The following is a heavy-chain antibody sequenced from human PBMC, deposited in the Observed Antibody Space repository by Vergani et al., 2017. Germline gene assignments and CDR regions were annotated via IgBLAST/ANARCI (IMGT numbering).Heavy chain of an antibody. V-gene: IGHV3-11*05. CDR1: GFTFSDYY. D-gene: IGHD1-26*01. Sequence: QVQLVESGGGLVKPGGSLRLSCAASGFTFSDYYMSWIRQAPGKGLEWVSYISSSSSYTNYADSVKGRFTISRDNAKNSLYLQMNSLRAEDTAVYYCARARKWELLRVLDAFDIWGQGTMVTVSS. CDR3: ARARKWELLRVLDAFDI. J-gene: IGHJ3*02. CDR2: ISSSSSYT.